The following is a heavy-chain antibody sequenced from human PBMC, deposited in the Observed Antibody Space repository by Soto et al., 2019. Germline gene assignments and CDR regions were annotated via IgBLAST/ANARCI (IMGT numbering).Heavy chain of an antibody. CDR2: INHSGST. V-gene: IGHV4-34*01. Sequence: GSLRLSCAASGFTFSSYAMSWIRQPPGKGLEWIGEINHSGSTNYNPSLKSRVTISVDTSKNQFSLKLSSVTAADTAVYYCARGGSYRELNDDFDYWGQGTLVTVSS. CDR3: ARGGSYRELNDDFDY. CDR1: GFTFSSYA. D-gene: IGHD1-26*01. J-gene: IGHJ4*02.